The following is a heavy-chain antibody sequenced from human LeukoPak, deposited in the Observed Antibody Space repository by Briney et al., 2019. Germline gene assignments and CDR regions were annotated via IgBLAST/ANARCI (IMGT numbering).Heavy chain of an antibody. V-gene: IGHV1-69*05. J-gene: IGHJ5*02. CDR3: AGSTYYYGSGSYGPRFDP. Sequence: SVKVSCKASGGTFSSYAISWVRQAPGQGLEWMGGIIPIFGTANYAQKFQGRVTITTDESPSTAYMELSSLRSEDTAVYYCAGSTYYYGSGSYGPRFDPWGQGTLVTVSS. D-gene: IGHD3-10*01. CDR2: IIPIFGTA. CDR1: GGTFSSYA.